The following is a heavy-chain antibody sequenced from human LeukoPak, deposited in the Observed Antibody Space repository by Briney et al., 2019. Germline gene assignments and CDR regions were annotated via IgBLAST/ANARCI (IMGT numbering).Heavy chain of an antibody. V-gene: IGHV5-51*01. CDR3: ARHVEGDY. CDR1: GYPFTSYW. Sequence: GESLKISCRCSGYPFTSYWIGWVRQMPGRGLEWMGIIYPGDSNTKYSPSFQGQVTISADKSISTAYLQWSSLQASDTAMYYCARHVEGDYWGQGTLVTVSS. CDR2: IYPGDSNT. D-gene: IGHD5-24*01. J-gene: IGHJ4*02.